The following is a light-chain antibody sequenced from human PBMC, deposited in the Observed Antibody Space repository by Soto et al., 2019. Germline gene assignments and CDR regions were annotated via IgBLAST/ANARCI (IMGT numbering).Light chain of an antibody. J-gene: IGLJ1*01. CDR2: EVF. V-gene: IGLV2-14*01. CDR3: CSYAGSYTYV. CDR1: NSDLGAYDY. Sequence: QSALTQPASVSGSPGQSITISCTGTNSDLGAYDYVSWYQQHPGKAPRLLIYEVFNRPSGVSDRFSGSKSANTASLTISGLQADDEADYYCCSYAGSYTYVFGTGTKVTVL.